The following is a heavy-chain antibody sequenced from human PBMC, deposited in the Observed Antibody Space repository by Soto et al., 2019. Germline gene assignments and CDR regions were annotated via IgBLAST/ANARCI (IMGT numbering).Heavy chain of an antibody. CDR3: ARLSSGITIFGVVQTFDY. Sequence: GESLKISCKGSGYSFTSYWIGWVRQMPGKGLGWMGIIYPGDSDTRYSPSFQGQVTISADKSISTAYLQWSSLKASDTAMYYCARLSSGITIFGVVQTFDYWGRGTLVTVSS. V-gene: IGHV5-51*01. CDR2: IYPGDSDT. CDR1: GYSFTSYW. D-gene: IGHD3-3*01. J-gene: IGHJ4*02.